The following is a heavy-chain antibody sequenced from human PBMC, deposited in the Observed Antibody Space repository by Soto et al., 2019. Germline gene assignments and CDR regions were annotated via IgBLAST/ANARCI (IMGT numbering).Heavy chain of an antibody. CDR1: GYSFITYW. Sequence: PGESLKISCKASGYSFITYWIAWVRQMPGKGLEWMGIIYPGDSDTRYSPSFHGQVTISADKSTSTACLQWSSLKASDTAMYYCARQSTGVAAAYYYYGMDVWGQGTTVTVSS. V-gene: IGHV5-51*01. CDR2: IYPGDSDT. CDR3: ARQSTGVAAAYYYYGMDV. D-gene: IGHD2-15*01. J-gene: IGHJ6*02.